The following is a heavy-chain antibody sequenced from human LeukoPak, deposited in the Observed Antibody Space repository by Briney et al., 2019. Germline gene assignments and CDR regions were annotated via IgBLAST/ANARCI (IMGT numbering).Heavy chain of an antibody. V-gene: IGHV3-33*01. D-gene: IGHD1-14*01. J-gene: IGHJ4*02. Sequence: QPGRSLRLSCAASGFTFSSYGMHWVRQAPGKGLEWAAVIWYDGSNKYYADSVKGRFTISGDNSKNTLYLQMNSLRAEDTAVYYCARDPSGLEPLDYWGQGTLVTVSS. CDR3: ARDPSGLEPLDY. CDR1: GFTFSSYG. CDR2: IWYDGSNK.